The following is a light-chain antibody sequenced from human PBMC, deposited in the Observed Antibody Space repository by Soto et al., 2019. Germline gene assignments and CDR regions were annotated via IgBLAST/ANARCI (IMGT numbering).Light chain of an antibody. V-gene: IGKV1-5*03. CDR3: QQYNSYPYT. J-gene: IGKJ2*01. Sequence: IQMTQSPSTLSASVGDRVTITCRASQSISNWLAWYQQKPGKAPKLLLYKASTLQSGVPSRFSGSGSGTEFTLTISSLQPDDFATYYCQQYNSYPYTFGQGTKVDIK. CDR1: QSISNW. CDR2: KAS.